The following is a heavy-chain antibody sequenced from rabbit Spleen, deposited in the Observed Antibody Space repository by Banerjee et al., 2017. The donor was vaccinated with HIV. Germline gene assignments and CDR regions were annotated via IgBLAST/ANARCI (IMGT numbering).Heavy chain of an antibody. V-gene: IGHV1S45*01. J-gene: IGHJ4*01. CDR3: VRDRADIGGDYGPYYFDF. CDR1: GFSFSNKAV. CDR2: IAGSSSGFT. D-gene: IGHD2-1*01. Sequence: QEQLVESGGGLVKPEGSLKLSCTGSGFSFSNKAVMCWVRQAPGKGLEWISCIAGSSSGFTYSATWAKGRFTISKTSSTTVTLQMTSLTAADTATYFCVRDRADIGGDYGPYYFDFWGPGTLVTVS.